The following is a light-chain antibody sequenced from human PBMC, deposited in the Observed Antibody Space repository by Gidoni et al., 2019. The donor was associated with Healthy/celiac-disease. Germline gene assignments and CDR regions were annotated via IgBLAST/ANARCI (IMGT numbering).Light chain of an antibody. V-gene: IGKV3-15*01. J-gene: IGKJ1*01. Sequence: EIVMTQSPATLSVSPGERATLSCRASQSVNSNLAWYQQKPGQAPRLLIYGASTRATGIPARFSGSGSGTEFTLTISSLQSEDFAVYYCQQYNNWPRWTFXXXTKVEIK. CDR1: QSVNSN. CDR2: GAS. CDR3: QQYNNWPRWT.